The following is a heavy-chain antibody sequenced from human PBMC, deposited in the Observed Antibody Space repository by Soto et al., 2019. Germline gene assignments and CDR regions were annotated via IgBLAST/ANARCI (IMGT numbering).Heavy chain of an antibody. V-gene: IGHV4-39*01. Sequence: SETLSLTCSVSGYSVSSSDYYWAWIRQPPGKGLEWIGSMLYSGLTYYNPSLKSRVTLSVDTSKNQFSVRLNSVTASVTAVYYCAPLSVSLSGPYGIHVWGQGTTVTVSS. CDR1: GYSVSSSDYY. CDR2: MLYSGLT. J-gene: IGHJ6*02. CDR3: APLSVSLSGPYGIHV. D-gene: IGHD2-15*01.